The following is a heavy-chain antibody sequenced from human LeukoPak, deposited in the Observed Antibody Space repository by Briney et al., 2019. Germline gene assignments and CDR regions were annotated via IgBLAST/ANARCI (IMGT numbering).Heavy chain of an antibody. CDR1: GFTFSSYS. CDR3: ARDSVFEDAFDI. D-gene: IGHD3-10*01. V-gene: IGHV3-21*01. J-gene: IGHJ3*02. CDR2: ISSSSSSYI. Sequence: GGSLRLSCAASGFTFSSYSMNWVRQAPGKGLEWVSSISSSSSSYIYYADSVKGRFTISRDNAKNSLYLQMNSLRAEDTAVYYCARDSVFEDAFDIWGQGTMVTVSS.